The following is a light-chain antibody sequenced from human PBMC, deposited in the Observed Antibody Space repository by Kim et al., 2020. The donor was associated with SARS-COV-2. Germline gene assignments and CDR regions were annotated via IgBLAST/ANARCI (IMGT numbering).Light chain of an antibody. CDR2: EVN. V-gene: IGLV2-18*02. J-gene: IGLJ1*01. Sequence: GQSVTLSCPGPSSDVGSSNRVSWYQQHPGTAPKLMIYEVNNRPSGVPDRFSGSKSGNTASLTISGLQAGDEADYYCSSYTSSSTFVFGTGTKVTVL. CDR1: SSDVGSSNR. CDR3: SSYTSSSTFV.